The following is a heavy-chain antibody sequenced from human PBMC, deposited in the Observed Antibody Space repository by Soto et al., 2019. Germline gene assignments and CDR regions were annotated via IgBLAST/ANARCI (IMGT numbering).Heavy chain of an antibody. D-gene: IGHD4-17*01. CDR3: AKVNSIVGDGDQDY. Sequence: EVQLLESGGGLVQPGGSLRLSCAASGFTFTTYAMSWVRQPPGKGLEWVAGISSSGDIPYYADSVKGRFTISRDQSKKTVYLQMNSLRAEDTALYYCAKVNSIVGDGDQDYWGQGTLVSVSS. CDR1: GFTFTTYA. J-gene: IGHJ4*02. CDR2: ISSSGDIP. V-gene: IGHV3-23*01.